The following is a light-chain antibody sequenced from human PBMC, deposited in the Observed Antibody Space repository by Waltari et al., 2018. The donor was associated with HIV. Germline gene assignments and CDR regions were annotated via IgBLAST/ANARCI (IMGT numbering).Light chain of an antibody. CDR3: VLYMGSGIWV. J-gene: IGLJ3*02. Sequence: QTVVTQEPSFSVSPGGTVTLTCGLSSGSVSTSYYPSWYQQTPGQAPRTLIYSTNTRSSGVPDRFSGSILGNKSALTITGAQAEDEVDYYCVLYMGSGIWVFGGGTKLTVL. CDR1: SGSVSTSYY. V-gene: IGLV8-61*01. CDR2: STN.